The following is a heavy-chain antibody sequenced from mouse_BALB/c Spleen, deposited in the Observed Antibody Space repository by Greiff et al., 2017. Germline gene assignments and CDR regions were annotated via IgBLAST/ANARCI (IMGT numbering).Heavy chain of an antibody. J-gene: IGHJ3*01. CDR3: AREDYGSPWFAY. D-gene: IGHD1-1*01. V-gene: IGHV5-6-5*01. Sequence: EVKLMESGGGLVKPGGSLKLSCAASGFTFSSYAMSWVRQTPEKRLEWVASISSGGSTYYPDSVKGRFTISRDNARNILYLQMSSLRSEDTAMYYCAREDYGSPWFAYWGQGTLVTVSA. CDR2: ISSGGST. CDR1: GFTFSSYA.